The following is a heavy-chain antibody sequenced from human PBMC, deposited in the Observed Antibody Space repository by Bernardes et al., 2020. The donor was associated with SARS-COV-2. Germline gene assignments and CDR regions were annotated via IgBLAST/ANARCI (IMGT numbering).Heavy chain of an antibody. Sequence: GGSLRLSCAASGFTFSNFAMHWVRQAPGKGLEWVAIISYEARTESNAESVKGRFTISIDNSKKTVFLQMTSLRPEDTAAYYCSSEGEDSTSSYFDYWGQGTLVTVSS. CDR3: SSEGEDSTSSYFDY. CDR2: ISYEARTE. V-gene: IGHV3-30*03. J-gene: IGHJ4*02. D-gene: IGHD6-6*01. CDR1: GFTFSNFA.